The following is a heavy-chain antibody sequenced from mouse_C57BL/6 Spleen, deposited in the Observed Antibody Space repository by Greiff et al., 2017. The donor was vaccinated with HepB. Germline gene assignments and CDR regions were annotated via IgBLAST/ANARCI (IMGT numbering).Heavy chain of an antibody. Sequence: VQLQQSGTELVKPGASVKLSCKASGYTFTSYWLHWVTQRPGQGLEWIGNINPSNGGTNYNEKFKSKATLTVDKSSSTAYMQLSSLTSEDSAVYYCASPAYYGSSHWYFDVWGTGTTVTVSS. CDR2: INPSNGGT. CDR1: GYTFTSYW. V-gene: IGHV1-53*01. J-gene: IGHJ1*03. CDR3: ASPAYYGSSHWYFDV. D-gene: IGHD1-1*01.